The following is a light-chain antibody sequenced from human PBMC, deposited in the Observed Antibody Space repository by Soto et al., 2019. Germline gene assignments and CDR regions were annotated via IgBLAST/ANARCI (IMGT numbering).Light chain of an antibody. J-gene: IGLJ2*01. Sequence: QAVVTQAPSVSGSPGRSVTISCSGGSSNIGSKTVNWFQKFPGSAPKLLIYSDKQRPSGVPDRFSGSKSGTSASLAISGLQSDDEADYYCAAWDDSLNAVVFGGGTQLTVL. CDR2: SDK. V-gene: IGLV1-44*01. CDR3: AAWDDSLNAVV. CDR1: SSNIGSKT.